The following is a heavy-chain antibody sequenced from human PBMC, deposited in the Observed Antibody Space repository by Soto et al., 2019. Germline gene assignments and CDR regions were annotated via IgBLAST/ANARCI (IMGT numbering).Heavy chain of an antibody. CDR2: IYSGGTT. J-gene: IGHJ6*02. CDR1: ALTASKNY. V-gene: IGHV3-66*01. CDR3: ARGGSGSDWDYYGMDV. Sequence: EVQLVESGGGLVQPGGSLRLSCAGSALTASKNYMSWVRQPPGKGLEWVSVIYSGGTTYYADSVKDRFSISRDNSKSTLYLQMHNLRAGDTAVYYCARGGSGSDWDYYGMDVWGQGTTVTVSS. D-gene: IGHD3-10*01.